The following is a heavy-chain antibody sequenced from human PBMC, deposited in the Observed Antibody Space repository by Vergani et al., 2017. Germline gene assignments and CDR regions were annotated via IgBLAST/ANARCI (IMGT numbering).Heavy chain of an antibody. J-gene: IGHJ6*02. V-gene: IGHV3-23*01. D-gene: IGHD5-24*01. CDR3: AKAPPSHNYHYYGMDV. CDR2: ISASGGST. Sequence: EVQLLESGGGLVQPGGSLRLSCAASGFTFSSYAMSWVRQAPGKGLEWVSGISASGGSTYYADSVKGRFTISRDISKNTLYLQMNSLRAEDTAVYYCAKAPPSHNYHYYGMDVWGQGTTVTVSS. CDR1: GFTFSSYA.